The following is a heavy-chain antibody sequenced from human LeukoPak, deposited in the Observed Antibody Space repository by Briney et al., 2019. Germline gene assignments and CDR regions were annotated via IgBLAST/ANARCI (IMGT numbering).Heavy chain of an antibody. J-gene: IGHJ4*02. V-gene: IGHV1-8*01. Sequence: ASVKVSCKASGYTFTSYDINWVRQATGQGLEWMGWMNPNSGNAGYAQKLQGRVTMTRNTSISTAYMELSSLRSEDTAVYYCARVGSSGYYSSFDYWGQGTLVTVSS. CDR2: MNPNSGNA. D-gene: IGHD3-22*01. CDR1: GYTFTSYD. CDR3: ARVGSSGYYSSFDY.